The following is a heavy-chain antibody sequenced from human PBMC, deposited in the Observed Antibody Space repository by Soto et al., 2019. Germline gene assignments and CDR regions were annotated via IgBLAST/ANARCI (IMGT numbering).Heavy chain of an antibody. Sequence: ASVKVSCKASEYTFTSYTMHWVRQAPGQRLEWIGWINGGNGNTKYSQKFQGRVTITRDTSASTAYMELSSLRSDDTAVYYCARELQGLYYFDYWGQGTLVTVSS. J-gene: IGHJ4*02. D-gene: IGHD4-4*01. CDR1: EYTFTSYT. CDR2: INGGNGNT. CDR3: ARELQGLYYFDY. V-gene: IGHV1-3*01.